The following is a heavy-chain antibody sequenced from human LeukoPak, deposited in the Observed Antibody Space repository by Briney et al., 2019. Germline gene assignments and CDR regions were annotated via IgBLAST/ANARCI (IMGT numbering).Heavy chain of an antibody. V-gene: IGHV3-23*01. J-gene: IGHJ4*02. CDR1: GFIFSNYG. D-gene: IGHD2/OR15-2a*01. CDR2: ISTSGGRT. CDR3: AKDRDGGSTTTAKGFDY. Sequence: GGSLRLSCAASGFIFSNYGMSWVRQAPGKGLEWVSGISTSGGRTYYADSVKGRFTTSRDNSKNTLYLQMNSLRAEDTAIYYCAKDRDGGSTTTAKGFDYWAQGTLVTVSS.